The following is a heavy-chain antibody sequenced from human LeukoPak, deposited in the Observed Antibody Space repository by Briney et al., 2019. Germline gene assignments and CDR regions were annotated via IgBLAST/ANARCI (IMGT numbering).Heavy chain of an antibody. CDR1: GFTFSSYS. Sequence: GGSLRLSCAASGFTFSSYSMNWVRQATGKGLEWVSSISSSSSYIYYADSVKSRFTISRDNAKNSLYQQMNSLSAEDTAVYYCARDSLAVAGLPDYWGQGTLVTVSS. D-gene: IGHD6-19*01. CDR3: ARDSLAVAGLPDY. CDR2: ISSSSSYI. V-gene: IGHV3-21*01. J-gene: IGHJ4*02.